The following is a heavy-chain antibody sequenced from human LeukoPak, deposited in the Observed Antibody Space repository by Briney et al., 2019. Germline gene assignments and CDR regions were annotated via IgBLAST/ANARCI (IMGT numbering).Heavy chain of an antibody. V-gene: IGHV4-34*01. D-gene: IGHD3-3*01. J-gene: IGHJ3*02. CDR2: INHSGST. CDR3: ARPSGGDFWSGYFENDAFDI. CDR1: GGSFSGYY. Sequence: SETLSLTCAVYGGSFSGYYWSWIRQPPGKGLEWIGEINHSGSTNYNPSLKSRVTISVDTSKNQFSLKLSSVTAADTAVYYCARPSGGDFWSGYFENDAFDIWGQGTMVTVSS.